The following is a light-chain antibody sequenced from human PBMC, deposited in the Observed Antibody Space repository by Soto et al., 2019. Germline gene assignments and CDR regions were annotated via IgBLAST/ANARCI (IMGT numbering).Light chain of an antibody. CDR1: SSDVGNSNF. Sequence: QAVVTQPASVSGSPGQSITISCTGTSSDVGNSNFVSWYQHHPGKAPKLMIYEGTKLSSGVSNRFSGSKSGNTASLTISGLQAEDEADYYCCSYAGRTTWVFGGGTKVTVL. CDR3: CSYAGRTTWV. V-gene: IGLV2-23*01. CDR2: EGT. J-gene: IGLJ3*02.